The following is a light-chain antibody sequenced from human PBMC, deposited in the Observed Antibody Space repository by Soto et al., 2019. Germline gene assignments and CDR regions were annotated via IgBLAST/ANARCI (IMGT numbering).Light chain of an antibody. J-gene: IGKJ1*01. V-gene: IGKV3-20*01. CDR2: GAS. Sequence: EIVLTQSPGTLSLSPGERATLSCRASQSVSSSYLAWYQQKPGQAPRLLIYGASSRATGIPDRFSGSRSGTDFTLTISRLEPEDFAVYYCQQCGSSPWTFGQGTKVEIK. CDR3: QQCGSSPWT. CDR1: QSVSSSY.